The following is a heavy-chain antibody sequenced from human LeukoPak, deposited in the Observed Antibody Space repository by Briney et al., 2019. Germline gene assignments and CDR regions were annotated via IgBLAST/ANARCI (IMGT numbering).Heavy chain of an antibody. Sequence: GASVKVSCKVSGYTLTELSMHWVRQAPGKGLEWMGGFDPEDGETIYAQKFQGRVTMTEDTSTDTAYMELRGLRSDDTAVYYCARVFSAAVRTDYWGQGTLVTVSS. CDR1: GYTLTELS. V-gene: IGHV1-24*01. CDR3: ARVFSAAVRTDY. J-gene: IGHJ4*02. D-gene: IGHD2-2*01. CDR2: FDPEDGET.